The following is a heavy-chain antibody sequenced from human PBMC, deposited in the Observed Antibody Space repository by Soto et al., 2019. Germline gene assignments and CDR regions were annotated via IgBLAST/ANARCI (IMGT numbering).Heavy chain of an antibody. CDR2: IIPIFGTS. V-gene: IGHV1-69*12. J-gene: IGHJ6*02. CDR3: LLVPAANYYYYGMDV. Sequence: QVQLVQSGAEVKKPGSSVKVSCKASGGTFSSYAISWVRQAPGQGLEWMGGIIPIFGTSNYAQKFQGRVTITEDESTSTAYMELSSLRSEDTAVYYCLLVPAANYYYYGMDVWGQGTTVTVSS. CDR1: GGTFSSYA. D-gene: IGHD2-2*01.